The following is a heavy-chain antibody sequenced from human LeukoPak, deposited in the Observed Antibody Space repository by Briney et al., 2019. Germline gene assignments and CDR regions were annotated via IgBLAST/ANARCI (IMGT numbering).Heavy chain of an antibody. V-gene: IGHV1-18*01. J-gene: IGHJ3*02. D-gene: IGHD2-15*01. CDR3: ATCSAGSCYPDAFDI. CDR2: ISAYNGNT. Sequence: SATVSCKASGYTFTSYGISWVRQAPGQGLEWMGWISAYNGNTNHAQMLQGRVTMTTDTTTSTAYMELSSLRSDDTAVYYCATCSAGSCYPDAFDIWGQGTMVTVSS. CDR1: GYTFTSYG.